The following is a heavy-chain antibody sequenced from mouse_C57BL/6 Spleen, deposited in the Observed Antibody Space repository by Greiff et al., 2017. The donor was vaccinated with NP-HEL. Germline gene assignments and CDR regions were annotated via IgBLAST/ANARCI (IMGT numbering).Heavy chain of an antibody. Sequence: EVQLQQSGPELVKPGASVKMSCKASGYTFTDYNMHWVKQSHGKSLEWIGYINPNNGGTSYNQKFKGKATLTVNKSSSTAYMELRSLTSEDSAVYYCAKSNYVLYYFDYWGQGTTLTVSS. CDR1: GYTFTDYN. J-gene: IGHJ2*01. V-gene: IGHV1-22*01. CDR3: AKSNYVLYYFDY. CDR2: INPNNGGT. D-gene: IGHD2-5*01.